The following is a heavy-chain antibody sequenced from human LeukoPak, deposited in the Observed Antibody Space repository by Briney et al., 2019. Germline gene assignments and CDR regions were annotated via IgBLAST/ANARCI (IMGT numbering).Heavy chain of an antibody. CDR3: ARDPVATIPYDYYYGMDV. V-gene: IGHV4-30-2*01. Sequence: SETLSLTCTVSGGSISSGGYYWSWIRQPPGKGLEWIGYIYHSGSTYYNPSLKSRVTISVDRTKNQFSLKLSSVTAADTAVYYCARDPVATIPYDYYYGMDVWGQGTTVTVSS. CDR2: IYHSGST. CDR1: GGSISSGGYY. J-gene: IGHJ6*02. D-gene: IGHD5-12*01.